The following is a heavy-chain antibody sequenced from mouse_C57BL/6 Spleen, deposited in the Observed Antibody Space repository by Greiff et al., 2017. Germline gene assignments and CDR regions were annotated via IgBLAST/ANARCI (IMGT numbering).Heavy chain of an antibody. V-gene: IGHV1-82*01. CDR3: ARDDGYYVDYAMDY. J-gene: IGHJ4*01. Sequence: QVQLKQSGPELVKPGASVKISCKASGYAFSSSWMNWVKQRPGKGLEWIGRIYPGDGDTNYNGKFKGKATLTADKSSSTAYMQLSSLTSEDSAVYFCARDDGYYVDYAMDYWGQGTSVTVSS. D-gene: IGHD2-3*01. CDR1: GYAFSSSW. CDR2: IYPGDGDT.